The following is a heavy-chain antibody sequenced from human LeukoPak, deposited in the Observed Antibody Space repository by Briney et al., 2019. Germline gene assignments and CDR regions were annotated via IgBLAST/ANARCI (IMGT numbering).Heavy chain of an antibody. J-gene: IGHJ5*02. D-gene: IGHD3-22*01. CDR3: ARLGYYYDSSGYYVGSNWFDP. CDR2: INHSGST. V-gene: IGHV4-34*01. CDR1: GGSFSGYY. Sequence: SETLSLTCAVYGGSFSGYYWSWIRQPPGKGLEWIGEINHSGSTNYNPSLKSRVTISVDTSKNQFSLKLSSVTAADTAVYYCARLGYYYDSSGYYVGSNWFDPWGQGTLVTVSS.